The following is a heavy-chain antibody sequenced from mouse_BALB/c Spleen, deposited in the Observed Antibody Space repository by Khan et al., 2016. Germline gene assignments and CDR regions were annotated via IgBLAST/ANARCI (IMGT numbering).Heavy chain of an antibody. CDR1: GYTFTNYG. J-gene: IGHJ3*01. CDR2: INTYTGEP. Sequence: QIQLVQSGPELKKPGETVKISCKASGYTFTNYGMNWVKQAPGKGLKWMGWINTYTGEPTYADDFKGRFAFSLETSASTAYLQINNHKNEDTATCFCGRNYDYGPFAYWGQGTRVTVSA. V-gene: IGHV9-3-1*01. CDR3: GRNYDYGPFAY. D-gene: IGHD2-4*01.